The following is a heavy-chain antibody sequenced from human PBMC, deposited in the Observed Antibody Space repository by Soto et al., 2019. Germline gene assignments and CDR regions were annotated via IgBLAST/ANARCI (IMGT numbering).Heavy chain of an antibody. CDR1: GGSISGHY. CDR3: ARKAYYASGRINLFDS. D-gene: IGHD3-10*01. CDR2: IYSSGTT. Sequence: SETLTLTCSVSGGSISGHYWSWIRLPAGRRLQWVGRIYSSGTTNYNPSLKNRIRISVDTDRNSFSLRLVSVTAADTAVYYCARKAYYASGRINLFDSWGQGTLVTVSS. J-gene: IGHJ4*02. V-gene: IGHV4-4*07.